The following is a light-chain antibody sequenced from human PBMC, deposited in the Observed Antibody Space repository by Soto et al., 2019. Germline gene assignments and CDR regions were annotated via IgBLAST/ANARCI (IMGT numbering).Light chain of an antibody. CDR1: SSNIGSNT. CDR2: SSN. V-gene: IGLV1-44*01. J-gene: IGLJ1*01. Sequence: QSVLTQPPSASGTPGQRVTISCSGSSSNIGSNTVNWYQQLPGTAPKLLIYSSNQRPSGVPDRFSGSKPGTSASLAISGLQSEDEADYYCAAWDDSLNDYVFATGTKLTVL. CDR3: AAWDDSLNDYV.